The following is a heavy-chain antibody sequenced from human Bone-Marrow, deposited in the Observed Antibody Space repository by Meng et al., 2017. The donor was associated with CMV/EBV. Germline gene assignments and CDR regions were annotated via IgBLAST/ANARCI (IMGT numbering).Heavy chain of an antibody. CDR3: AKGLGYSSSGGGIDY. D-gene: IGHD6-6*01. CDR2: ISSSGSTK. J-gene: IGHJ4*02. Sequence: SCAASGFTFGSYEMNWVRQAPGKGLEWIAYISSSGSTKNYAGAVKGRFTISRDNSKNTLYLQMNSLRAEDTAVYYCAKGLGYSSSGGGIDYWGQGTLVTVSS. V-gene: IGHV3-48*03. CDR1: GFTFGSYE.